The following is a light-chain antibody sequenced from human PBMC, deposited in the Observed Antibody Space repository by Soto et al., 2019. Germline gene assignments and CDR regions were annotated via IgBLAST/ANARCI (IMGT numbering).Light chain of an antibody. J-gene: IGKJ4*01. CDR3: QQRSNWPLT. Sequence: DIQMTQSPSSLSASVGDRVTITCQASQDIKNYLNWYQQKSGKAPKLLIYDASDLETGVPSRFSGSGSGTDFTFTINSLQPEDFAVYYCQQRSNWPLTFGGGTKVDIK. CDR2: DAS. V-gene: IGKV1-33*01. CDR1: QDIKNY.